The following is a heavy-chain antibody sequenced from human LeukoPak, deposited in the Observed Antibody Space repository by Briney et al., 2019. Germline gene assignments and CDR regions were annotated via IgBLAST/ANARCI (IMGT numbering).Heavy chain of an antibody. D-gene: IGHD2-15*01. Sequence: GGSLRLSCEASGFTFGDYSMSWVRQAPGKGLSWVGFIRKKAHGGTTEYAASVKGRFTISRDDSISIVYLQMNNLKTEDTAVYYCTRNDSPGPNWGQGTLVTVSS. J-gene: IGHJ4*02. CDR3: TRNDSPGPN. CDR1: GFTFGDYS. CDR2: IRKKAHGGTT. V-gene: IGHV3-49*04.